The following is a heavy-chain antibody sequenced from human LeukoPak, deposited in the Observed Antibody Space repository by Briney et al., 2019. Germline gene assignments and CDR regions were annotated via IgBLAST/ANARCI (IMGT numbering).Heavy chain of an antibody. D-gene: IGHD2-8*01. CDR1: GFTFNTYA. J-gene: IGHJ3*02. V-gene: IGHV3-64*01. CDR2: ISTNGGRA. Sequence: GGSLRLSCAGSGFTFNTYALHWVRQAPGKRLEYVSSISTNGGRAYYANSVKGRFTISRDNSRNTLYLQMGSLRAEDTAVYYCARGDCPDAICYPNDAFDIWGQGTMVAVSS. CDR3: ARGDCPDAICYPNDAFDI.